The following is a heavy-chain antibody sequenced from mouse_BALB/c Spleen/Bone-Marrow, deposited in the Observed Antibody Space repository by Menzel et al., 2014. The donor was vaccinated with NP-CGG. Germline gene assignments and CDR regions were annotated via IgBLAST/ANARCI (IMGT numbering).Heavy chain of an antibody. Sequence: QVQLQQSGAELAKPGASVKMSCKASGHTFSTYWMHWVKQRPGQGLEWIGHINPSIGCADYVQKFKDKATLTADNSSSIVYVQLSSLTSEDSAIYYCAMITFTMDYWGQGTSVTVSS. CDR2: INPSIGCA. D-gene: IGHD2-4*01. V-gene: IGHV1-7*01. CDR1: GHTFSTYW. J-gene: IGHJ4*01. CDR3: AMITFTMDY.